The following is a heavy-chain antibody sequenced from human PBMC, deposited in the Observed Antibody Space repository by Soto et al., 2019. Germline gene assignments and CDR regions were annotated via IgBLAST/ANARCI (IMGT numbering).Heavy chain of an antibody. CDR2: INSDGGST. CDR3: AGMAKGYYYGMDV. Sequence: PGGSLRLSCAASGFTFSSYWMHWVRQAPGKGLVWVSRINSDGGSTSYADSVKGRFTISRDNAKNTLYLQMNSLRAEDTAVYYCAGMAKGYYYGMDVWGQGTTVTVSS. V-gene: IGHV3-74*01. J-gene: IGHJ6*02. D-gene: IGHD3-10*01. CDR1: GFTFSSYW.